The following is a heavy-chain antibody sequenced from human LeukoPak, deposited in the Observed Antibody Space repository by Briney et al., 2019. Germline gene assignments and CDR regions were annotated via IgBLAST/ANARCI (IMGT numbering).Heavy chain of an antibody. CDR3: ARDAYWMGDDYGDDRIDY. CDR1: GYTFTSYG. D-gene: IGHD4-17*01. J-gene: IGHJ4*02. Sequence: GASVKVSCKASGYTFTSYGISWVRQAPGQGLEWMGWISAYNGNTNYAQKLQGRVTMTTDTSTGTAYMELRSLRSDDTAVYYCARDAYWMGDDYGDDRIDYWGQGTLVTVSS. CDR2: ISAYNGNT. V-gene: IGHV1-18*01.